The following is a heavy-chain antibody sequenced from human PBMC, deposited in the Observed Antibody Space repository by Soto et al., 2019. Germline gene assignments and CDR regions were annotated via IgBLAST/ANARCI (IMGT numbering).Heavy chain of an antibody. V-gene: IGHV1-18*04. J-gene: IGHJ3*02. CDR3: ARDAVLMVYTLNAFDI. CDR1: GYTFTSYG. Sequence: GASVKVSCKASGYTFTSYGISWVRQAPGQGLEWMGWISAYNGNTNYAQKLQGRVTMTTDTSTSTAYMELRSLGSDDTAVYYCARDAVLMVYTLNAFDIWGQGTMVTVSS. CDR2: ISAYNGNT. D-gene: IGHD2-8*01.